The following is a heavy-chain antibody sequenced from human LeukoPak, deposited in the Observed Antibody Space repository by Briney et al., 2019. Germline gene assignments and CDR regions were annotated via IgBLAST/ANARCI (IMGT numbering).Heavy chain of an antibody. J-gene: IGHJ6*02. CDR3: ARESEPYYYGSGSPFPNYYYYGMDV. D-gene: IGHD3-10*01. V-gene: IGHV1-18*01. CDR2: ISAYNGNT. Sequence: ASVKVSCKASGGTFSSYAISWVRQAPGQGLEWMGWISAYNGNTNYAQKLQGRVTMTTDTSTSTAYMELRSLRSDDTAVYYCARESEPYYYGSGSPFPNYYYYGMDVWGQGTTVTVSS. CDR1: GGTFSSYA.